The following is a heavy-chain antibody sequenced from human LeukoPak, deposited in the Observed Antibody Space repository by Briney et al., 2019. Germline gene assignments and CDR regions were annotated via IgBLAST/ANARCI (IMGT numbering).Heavy chain of an antibody. CDR3: ARDPESGYDIYMDV. CDR2: ISSSSSYI. D-gene: IGHD5-12*01. V-gene: IGHV3-21*01. J-gene: IGHJ6*03. CDR1: GFTFSSYS. Sequence: GGSLRLSCAASGFTFSSYSMNWVRQAPGKGPEWVSSISSSSSYIYYADSVKGRFTISRDNAKNSLYLQMNSLRAEDTAVYYCARDPESGYDIYMDVWGKGTTVTVSS.